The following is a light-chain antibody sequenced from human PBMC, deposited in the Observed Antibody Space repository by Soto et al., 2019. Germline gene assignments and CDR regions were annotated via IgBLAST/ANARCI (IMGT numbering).Light chain of an antibody. Sequence: EIEVTQSPATLSLSPGERATLSCRASQSVSSSLAWYQQKPGQAPRLLIYDASNRATGIPARFTGSGSGTDFTLTISSVEPEDFAVYYCQQRGNWWTFGQGTKVDIK. V-gene: IGKV3-11*01. J-gene: IGKJ1*01. CDR1: QSVSSS. CDR2: DAS. CDR3: QQRGNWWT.